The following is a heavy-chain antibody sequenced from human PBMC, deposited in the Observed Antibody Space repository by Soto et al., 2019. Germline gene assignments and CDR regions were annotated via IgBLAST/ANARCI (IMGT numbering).Heavy chain of an antibody. CDR3: ARDLIAVAGDSWFDP. CDR1: GFTFICYS. V-gene: IGHV3-21*01. D-gene: IGHD6-19*01. J-gene: IGHJ5*02. CDR2: ISSSSIYI. Sequence: GGTLRLSCAASGFTFICYSMNWVRQAPGKGLEWVSSISSSSIYIYYADSVKGRFTISRDNAKNSLYLQMNSLRAEDTAVYYCARDLIAVAGDSWFDPWGQGTLVTVSS.